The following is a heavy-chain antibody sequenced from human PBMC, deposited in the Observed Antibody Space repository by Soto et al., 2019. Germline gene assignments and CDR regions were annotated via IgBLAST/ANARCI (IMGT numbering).Heavy chain of an antibody. CDR2: INPTGGST. V-gene: IGHV1-46*01. Sequence: ASAKVSWKAXRYTFTTYYVHSLRHCTGQWLEWMGIINPTGGSTSYAQKFQGRVTMTRDTSTSTVYMELSSLRSEDTAVYYCARAADLNYDILTGYYFDYWGQGTLVT. D-gene: IGHD3-9*01. J-gene: IGHJ4*02. CDR1: RYTFTTYY. CDR3: ARAADLNYDILTGYYFDY.